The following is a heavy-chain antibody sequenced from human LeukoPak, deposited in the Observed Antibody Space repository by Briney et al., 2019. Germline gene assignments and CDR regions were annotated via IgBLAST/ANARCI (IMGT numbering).Heavy chain of an antibody. D-gene: IGHD6-19*01. CDR2: MNPNSGNT. CDR3: ARGLWGAVAGTGYYFDY. Sequence: ASVKVSCKASGYTFTSYDINWVRQATGQGLEWMGWMNPNSGNTGYAQKFQGRVTMTRNTSMSTAYMELSSLRSEDTAVYYCARGLWGAVAGTGYYFDYWGQGTLVTVSP. J-gene: IGHJ4*02. CDR1: GYTFTSYD. V-gene: IGHV1-8*01.